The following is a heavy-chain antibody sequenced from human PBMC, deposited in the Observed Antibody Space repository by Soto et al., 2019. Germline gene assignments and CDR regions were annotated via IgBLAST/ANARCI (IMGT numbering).Heavy chain of an antibody. CDR2: ISYDGSNK. CDR3: ATIAAAGQFDY. Sequence: PWGSLRLSCAASGFTFSSYAIHLFRHAPVKWLEWVAVISYDGSNKYYADSVKGRFTISRDNSKNTLYLQMNSLRAEDTAVYYCATIAAAGQFDYWGQGTLVTVSS. J-gene: IGHJ4*02. V-gene: IGHV3-30-3*01. D-gene: IGHD6-13*01. CDR1: GFTFSSYA.